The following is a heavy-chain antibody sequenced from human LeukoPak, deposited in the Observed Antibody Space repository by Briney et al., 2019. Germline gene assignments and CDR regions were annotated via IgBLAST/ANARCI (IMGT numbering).Heavy chain of an antibody. J-gene: IGHJ4*02. CDR2: IYYSGST. V-gene: IGHV4-30-4*01. Sequence: PSETLSLTCTVSGGSISSGDYYWSWIRQPPGKGPEWIGYIYYSGSTYYNPSLKSRVTISVDTSKNQFSLKLSSVTAADTAAYYCARLAPEGRVDHWGQGTLVIVSS. CDR3: ARLAPEGRVDH. CDR1: GGSISSGDYY.